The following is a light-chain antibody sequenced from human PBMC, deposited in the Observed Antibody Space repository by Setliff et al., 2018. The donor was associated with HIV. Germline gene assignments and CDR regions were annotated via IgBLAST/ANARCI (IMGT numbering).Light chain of an antibody. J-gene: IGLJ1*01. V-gene: IGLV2-14*01. CDR1: SSDVGGYNF. Sequence: QSVLTQPASVSGSPGQSITISCTGTSSDVGGYNFVSWYQLHPGKAPKLMIYEVDNRPSGVSSRFSGSRSGNTASLTISGLQADDEADYYCSSYTSSSLYVFGTGTKVTVL. CDR3: SSYTSSSLYV. CDR2: EVD.